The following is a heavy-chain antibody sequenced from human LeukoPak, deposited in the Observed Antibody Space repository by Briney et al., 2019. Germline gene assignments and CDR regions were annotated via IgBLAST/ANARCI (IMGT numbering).Heavy chain of an antibody. CDR2: ISSNGGST. D-gene: IGHD3-16*01. J-gene: IGHJ3*02. CDR1: GFTFSSYA. V-gene: IGHV3-64*01. Sequence: GGSLRLSCAASGFTFSSYAMHWVRQAPGKGLEYVSAISSNGGSTYYANSVKGRFTISRDNSKNTLYLQMGSLRAEDMAVYYRARSPFAASNAFDIWGQGTMVTVSS. CDR3: ARSPFAASNAFDI.